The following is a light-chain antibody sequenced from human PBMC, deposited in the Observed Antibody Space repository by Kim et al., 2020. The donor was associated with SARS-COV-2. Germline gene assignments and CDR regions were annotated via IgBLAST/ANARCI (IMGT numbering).Light chain of an antibody. Sequence: SYELTQPPSVSVSPGQTASITCSGDKLGDKYACWYQQKPGQSPVLVIYQDSKRPSGIPERFSGSNSGNTATLTISGTQAMDEADYYCQARDSSTEDFGTG. CDR1: KLGDKY. J-gene: IGLJ1*01. V-gene: IGLV3-1*01. CDR3: QARDSSTED. CDR2: QDS.